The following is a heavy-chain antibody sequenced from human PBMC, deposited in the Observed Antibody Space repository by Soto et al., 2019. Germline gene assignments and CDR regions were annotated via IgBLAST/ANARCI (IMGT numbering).Heavy chain of an antibody. CDR2: IYYCGST. CDR3: ARQRYCSDGSCSSRLLDY. D-gene: IGHD2-15*01. CDR1: GGSISRSSYY. J-gene: IGHJ4*02. V-gene: IGHV4-39*01. Sequence: QLQLQESGPGLVKASETLSLTCTVSGGSISRSSYYWVWIRQPPGTGMEVIGTIYYCGSTYYNRSLRCRVTITVDVSKTQYSVKLRSVTAADTAVYYCARQRYCSDGSCSSRLLDYWGQGTLVTVSS.